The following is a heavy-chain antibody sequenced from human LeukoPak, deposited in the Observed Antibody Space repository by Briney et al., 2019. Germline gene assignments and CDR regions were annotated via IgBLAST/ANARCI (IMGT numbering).Heavy chain of an antibody. Sequence: GGSLRLSCAACGFTLDDYDMHWVRQARGKGLEWVSGISWNSGSIGYADSVKGRFTISRDNAKNSLYLQMNSLRAEDTALYYCAKDMTRVPRRPDYGGQGTLVTVSS. CDR3: AKDMTRVPRRPDY. CDR1: GFTLDDYD. V-gene: IGHV3-9*01. CDR2: ISWNSGSI. J-gene: IGHJ4*02.